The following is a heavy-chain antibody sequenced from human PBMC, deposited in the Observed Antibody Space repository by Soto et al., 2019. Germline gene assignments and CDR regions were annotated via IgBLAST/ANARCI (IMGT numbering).Heavy chain of an antibody. CDR2: IYYSGIT. CDR1: GGSITSDY. J-gene: IGHJ5*02. Sequence: SETLSLTCAVSGGSITSDYWSWIRQPPGKGLEWIGYIYYSGITNYNPSLKSRVTISVDTSKNQFSLKLSSVTAADTAVYYCARTSTIFGVVNWFDPWGQGTLVTVSS. D-gene: IGHD3-3*01. V-gene: IGHV4-59*08. CDR3: ARTSTIFGVVNWFDP.